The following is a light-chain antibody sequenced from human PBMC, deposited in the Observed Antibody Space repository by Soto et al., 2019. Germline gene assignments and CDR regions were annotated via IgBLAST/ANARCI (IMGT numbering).Light chain of an antibody. J-gene: IGKJ1*01. CDR3: QPYNNWPLK. Sequence: EIVRTQSPAILSVSPGERATLSCRASRSISRNLAWYEQEPGQAPRLLIYAASTRATGLPARFSGSESGTELTLTISSLQSEDFAVSPCQPYNNWPLKFGQG. V-gene: IGKV3-15*01. CDR2: AAS. CDR1: RSISRN.